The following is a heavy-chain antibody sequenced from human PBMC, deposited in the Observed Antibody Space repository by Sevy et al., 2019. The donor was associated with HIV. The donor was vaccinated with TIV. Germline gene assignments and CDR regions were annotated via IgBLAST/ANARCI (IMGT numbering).Heavy chain of an antibody. V-gene: IGHV3-7*01. J-gene: IGHJ3*02. CDR2: IKQDGSDE. CDR1: GFTFSSYW. Sequence: GGSLRLSCAASGFTFSSYWMTWVRQAPGKGLEWVANIKQDGSDEYYVDSVKGRFTISRDNAKNSLYLQMNSLRGEDTAVYYCARSRGWRDAFDIWGQGTMFTVSS. CDR3: ARSRGWRDAFDI. D-gene: IGHD3-10*01.